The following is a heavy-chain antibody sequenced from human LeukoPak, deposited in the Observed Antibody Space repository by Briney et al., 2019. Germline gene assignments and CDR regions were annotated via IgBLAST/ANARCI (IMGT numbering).Heavy chain of an antibody. Sequence: PGGSLRLSCAASGFTFSSYGMHWVRQAPGKGLEWVAFIRYDGSNKYYADSVKGRFTISRDNPKNTLYLQMNSLRAEDTAVYYCARDHGMSGSYDYWGQGTLVTVSS. CDR2: IRYDGSNK. CDR3: ARDHGMSGSYDY. V-gene: IGHV3-30*02. CDR1: GFTFSSYG. D-gene: IGHD1-26*01. J-gene: IGHJ4*02.